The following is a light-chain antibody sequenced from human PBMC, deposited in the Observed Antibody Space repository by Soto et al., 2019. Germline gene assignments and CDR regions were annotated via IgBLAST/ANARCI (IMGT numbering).Light chain of an antibody. CDR1: TSDVGRYNY. CDR3: NSYTTGTTWV. V-gene: IGLV2-14*01. J-gene: IGLJ3*02. CDR2: DVS. Sequence: QSALTQPGSVSGSPGQSITISCTGTTSDVGRYNYVSWHQQHPGKAPKLLIFDVSNRPSGVSDRFSGSKSGNTASLTISGLQAEDEADYYCNSYTTGTTWVFGGGTQLTVL.